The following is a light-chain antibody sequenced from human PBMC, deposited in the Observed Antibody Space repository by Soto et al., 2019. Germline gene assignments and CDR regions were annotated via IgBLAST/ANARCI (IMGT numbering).Light chain of an antibody. CDR3: QQSYSTPLT. V-gene: IGKV1-39*01. CDR1: QSMSSY. J-gene: IGKJ4*01. CDR2: AAS. Sequence: DIQMTQSPSSLSASVGDRVTITCRASQSMSSYLNWYQQKPGKAPKLLIYAASSLQSGVPSRFSGSGSGTDFTLTISSLQPEDFATYYCQQSYSTPLTFGGGTKVDI.